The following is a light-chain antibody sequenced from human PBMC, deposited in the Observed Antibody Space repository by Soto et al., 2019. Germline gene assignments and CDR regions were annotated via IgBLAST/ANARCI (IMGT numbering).Light chain of an antibody. J-gene: IGKJ2*01. CDR1: QTISIY. CDR3: QHSYSTPYT. Sequence: DLQMTQSPSSLSASIGDRVTITCRTSQTISIYLNWYQQKPGQAPKLLIYGASTLQSGVPSRFSGSGSGTDFTLTISSLQPEDFATYSCQHSYSTPYTFGQGTKLEIK. CDR2: GAS. V-gene: IGKV1-39*01.